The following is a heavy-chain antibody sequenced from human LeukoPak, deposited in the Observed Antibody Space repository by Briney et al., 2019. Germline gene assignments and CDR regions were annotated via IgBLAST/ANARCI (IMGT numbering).Heavy chain of an antibody. CDR1: GYAFSSHG. J-gene: IGHJ4*02. Sequence: ASVKVSCKASGYAFSSHGISWVRQAPGQALEWMGWISGYNGRTDYPQKLQGRVTMTTDTPTSTAYMELRSLTSDDTAIYYCARDIAISQFDYWGQETLVTVSS. V-gene: IGHV1-18*01. CDR2: ISGYNGRT. D-gene: IGHD2/OR15-2a*01. CDR3: ARDIAISQFDY.